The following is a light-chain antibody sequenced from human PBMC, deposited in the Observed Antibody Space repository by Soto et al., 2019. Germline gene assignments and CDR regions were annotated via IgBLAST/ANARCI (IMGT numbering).Light chain of an antibody. V-gene: IGLV4-69*01. CDR3: QTWGTGIWV. Sequence: QLVLTQSPSASASLGASVKLTCTLSSGHSTYAIAWHQQQPEKGPRCLMKLNSDGSHSKGDGIPDRFAGSSSGAERYLTISSLQSDDEADYYCQTWGTGIWVFGGGTKLTVL. J-gene: IGLJ3*02. CDR2: LNSDGSH. CDR1: SGHSTYA.